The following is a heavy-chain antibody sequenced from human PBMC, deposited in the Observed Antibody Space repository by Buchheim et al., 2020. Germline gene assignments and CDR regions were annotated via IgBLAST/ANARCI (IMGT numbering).Heavy chain of an antibody. J-gene: IGHJ6*02. D-gene: IGHD3-3*01. CDR3: ARAGTGITIFGGVNGLDV. CDR1: GFTFSNYW. V-gene: IGHV3-7*01. CDR2: IKQDGSEK. Sequence: EVQPEESGGGLVLPGGSLRLSCAGSGFTFSNYWMTWVRQAPGMGLEWVANIKQDGSEKIYVDSVKGRFTISRDNAKSSLSLHMSSLKAEDTAVYYCARAGTGITIFGGVNGLDVWGQGAT.